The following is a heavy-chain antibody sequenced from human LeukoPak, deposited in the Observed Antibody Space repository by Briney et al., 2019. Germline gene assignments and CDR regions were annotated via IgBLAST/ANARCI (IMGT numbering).Heavy chain of an antibody. CDR2: IIPIFGTA. CDR1: GGTFSSYA. CDR3: ARHPGKTRPGIAVSAVRGYYFDY. D-gene: IGHD6-19*01. V-gene: IGHV1-69*13. Sequence: GASVKVSCKASGGTFSSYATSWVRQAPGQGLEWMGGIIPIFGTANYAQKFQGRVTITADESTSTAYMELSSLRSEDTAVYYCARHPGKTRPGIAVSAVRGYYFDYWGQGTLVTVSS. J-gene: IGHJ4*02.